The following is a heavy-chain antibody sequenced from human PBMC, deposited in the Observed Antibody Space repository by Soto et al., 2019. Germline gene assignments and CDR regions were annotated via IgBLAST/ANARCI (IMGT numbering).Heavy chain of an antibody. CDR2: IKQDGDEK. D-gene: IGHD2-15*01. Sequence: GGSLRLSCAASGFTFSNYWMSWVRQAPGKGLEWLANIKQDGDEKYHVDSVRGRFTISRDNAKNSLFLQMNSLRAEDTAVYYCARVGGGSCFSAWGPGTLVTVSS. J-gene: IGHJ5*02. CDR3: ARVGGGSCFSA. V-gene: IGHV3-7*01. CDR1: GFTFSNYW.